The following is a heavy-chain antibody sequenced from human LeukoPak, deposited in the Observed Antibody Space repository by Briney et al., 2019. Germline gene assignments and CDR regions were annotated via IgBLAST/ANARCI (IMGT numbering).Heavy chain of an antibody. Sequence: SETLSLTCTVSGGSISSFYWSWIRQPPGNGLEWIGYIYYTGNTYYNPSLKSRVSISVDTSKNQFSLKLTSVTAADTAVYYCARQQQLVFNFQRYGWVDPWGQGTLVTVSS. V-gene: IGHV4-59*01. CDR1: GGSISSFY. D-gene: IGHD6-13*01. CDR3: ARQQQLVFNFQRYGWVDP. CDR2: IYYTGNT. J-gene: IGHJ5*02.